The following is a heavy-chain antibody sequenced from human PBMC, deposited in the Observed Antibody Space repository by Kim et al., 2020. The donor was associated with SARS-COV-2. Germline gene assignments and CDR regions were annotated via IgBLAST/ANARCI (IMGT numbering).Heavy chain of an antibody. CDR2: ITGTSDYM. CDR1: ESAFSSYY. Sequence: GGSLRLSCAASESAFSSYYMNWVRQAPGQGLEWVSSITGTSDYMYYADSVKGRFTISRDNAKKSLYLQMNNLRVEDTAVYYCAKHARNSNWVPHAFDLWGQRTMVSVSS. J-gene: IGHJ3*01. CDR3: AKHARNSNWVPHAFDL. V-gene: IGHV3-21*01. D-gene: IGHD4-4*01.